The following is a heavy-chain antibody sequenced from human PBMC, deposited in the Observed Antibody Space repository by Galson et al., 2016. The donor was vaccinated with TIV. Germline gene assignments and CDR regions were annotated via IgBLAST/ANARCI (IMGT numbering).Heavy chain of an antibody. CDR3: AKAPGYSGYSYGYLDS. CDR1: GYSISSYW. CDR2: IYPGDSET. V-gene: IGHV5-51*03. Sequence: QSGAEVKKPGESLKISCKASGYSISSYWTAWVRQVPGKGLEWMGIIYPGDSETRYSPSFQGQVTISADKSITTAYLQWTSLKASDTAMYYCAKAPGYSGYSYGYLDSWGQGTLVTVSS. J-gene: IGHJ4*02. D-gene: IGHD5-18*01.